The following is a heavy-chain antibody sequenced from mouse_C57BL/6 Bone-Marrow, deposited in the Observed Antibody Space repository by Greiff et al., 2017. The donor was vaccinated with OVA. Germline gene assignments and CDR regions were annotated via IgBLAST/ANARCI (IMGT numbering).Heavy chain of an antibody. V-gene: IGHV5-17*01. Sequence: DVQLVESGGGLVKPGGSLKLSCAASGFTFSDYGMHWVRQAPEKGLEWVAYISSGSSTIYYADTVKGRFTISRDNAKNTLFLQMTILRSEDTAMYYCARKLLRQGYFDYWGQGTTLTVSS. CDR2: ISSGSSTI. J-gene: IGHJ2*01. CDR1: GFTFSDYG. D-gene: IGHD1-1*01. CDR3: ARKLLRQGYFDY.